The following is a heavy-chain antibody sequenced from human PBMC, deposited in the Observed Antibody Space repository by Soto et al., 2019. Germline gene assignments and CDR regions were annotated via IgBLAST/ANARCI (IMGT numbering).Heavy chain of an antibody. J-gene: IGHJ4*02. CDR1: GFTFSSYW. D-gene: IGHD2-15*01. Sequence: GGSLRLSCAASGFTFSSYWMHWVRQAPGKGLVWVSRINSDGSSTSYADSVKGRFTISRDNAKNTLYLQMNSLRAEDTAVYYCARDYCSGGSCYSGTHFGDWGQGTRVTVAS. CDR2: INSDGSST. V-gene: IGHV3-74*01. CDR3: ARDYCSGGSCYSGTHFGD.